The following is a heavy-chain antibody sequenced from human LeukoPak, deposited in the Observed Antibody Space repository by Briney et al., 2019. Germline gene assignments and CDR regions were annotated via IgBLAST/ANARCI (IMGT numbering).Heavy chain of an antibody. V-gene: IGHV3-73*01. CDR2: IRSKANSYAT. CDR1: GFTFSGSA. D-gene: IGHD3-10*01. J-gene: IGHJ4*02. CDR3: AKDRHVLLWFGESYYFDY. Sequence: GGSLRLSCAASGFTFSGSAMHWVRQASGKGLEWVGRIRSKANSYATTYAASVKGRFTISRDNSENTLYLQMNSLRAEDTAVYYCAKDRHVLLWFGESYYFDYWGQGTLVTVSS.